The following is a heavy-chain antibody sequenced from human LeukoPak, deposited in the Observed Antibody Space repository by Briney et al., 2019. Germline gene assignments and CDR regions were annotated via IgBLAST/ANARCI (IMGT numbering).Heavy chain of an antibody. CDR1: GYTFTSYG. CDR2: ISAYNGNT. J-gene: IGHJ4*02. D-gene: IGHD3-22*01. V-gene: IGHV1-18*01. Sequence: ASVKVSCKASGYTFTSYGISWVRQAPGQGLEWMGWISAYNGNTNYAQKLQGRVTMTTDTSTSTAYMELRSLRSDDTAVYYCARDPQMYYYDSSGYYSNYWGQGTLVTVSS. CDR3: ARDPQMYYYDSSGYYSNY.